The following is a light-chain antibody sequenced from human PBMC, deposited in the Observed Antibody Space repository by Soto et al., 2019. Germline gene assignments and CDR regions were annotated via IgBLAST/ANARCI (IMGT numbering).Light chain of an antibody. V-gene: IGLV2-23*02. CDR2: EVS. CDR3: CSYAGSSLVV. CDR1: SSDVGSYNL. Sequence: QSVLTQPASVSGSPGQSITISCTGTSSDVGSYNLVSWYQQHPGKAPKLMIYEVSKRPSGVSNRFSGSKSGNTASLTISGLQAEDEADYYCCSYAGSSLVVFGTGTKLTVL. J-gene: IGLJ1*01.